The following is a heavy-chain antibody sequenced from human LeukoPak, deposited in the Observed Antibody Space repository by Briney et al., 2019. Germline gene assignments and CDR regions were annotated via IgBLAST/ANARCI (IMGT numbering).Heavy chain of an antibody. Sequence: GGSLRLSCAASGFTLSSYGMHWVRQAPGKGLEWVAVIWYDGSNKYYADSVKGRFTISRDNSKNTLYLQMNSLRAEDTAVYYCARDPWGELGGYFDYWGQGTLVTVSS. CDR3: ARDPWGELGGYFDY. V-gene: IGHV3-33*01. J-gene: IGHJ4*02. CDR1: GFTLSSYG. CDR2: IWYDGSNK. D-gene: IGHD3-16*01.